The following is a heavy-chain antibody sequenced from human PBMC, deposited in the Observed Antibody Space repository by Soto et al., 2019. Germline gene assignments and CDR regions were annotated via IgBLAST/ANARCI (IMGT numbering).Heavy chain of an antibody. Sequence: EVQLLESGGGLVQPGGSLRLSCAASGFTFSSYAMSWVRQAPGKGLEWVSAISGSGGSTYYADSVKGRFTISRDNSKNSLYLQIDTLRGEATAVYYGAKDQPLSSSYCGDYVRGGGYWGQVTLVTVSS. J-gene: IGHJ4*02. CDR3: AKDQPLSSSYCGDYVRGGGY. V-gene: IGHV3-23*01. CDR2: ISGSGGST. CDR1: GFTFSSYA. D-gene: IGHD4-17*01.